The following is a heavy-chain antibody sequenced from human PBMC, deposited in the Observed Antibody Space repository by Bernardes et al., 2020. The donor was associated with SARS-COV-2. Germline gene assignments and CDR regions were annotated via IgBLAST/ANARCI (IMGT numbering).Heavy chain of an antibody. J-gene: IGHJ6*02. CDR1: GFTFSSYS. CDR2: ISSSSSYI. V-gene: IGHV3-21*01. D-gene: IGHD3-10*01. Sequence: GGSLRLSCAASGFTFSSYSMNWVRQAPGKGLEWVSSISSSSSYIYYADSVKGRFTISRDNAKNSLYLQMNSLRAEDTAVYYCARDRTMVRGVIQYYYGMDVWGQGTTVTVSS. CDR3: ARDRTMVRGVIQYYYGMDV.